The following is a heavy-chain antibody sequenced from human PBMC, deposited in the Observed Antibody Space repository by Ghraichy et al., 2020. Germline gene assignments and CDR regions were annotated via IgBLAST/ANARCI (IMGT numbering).Heavy chain of an antibody. CDR3: SRGGPGASSGRIDY. Sequence: ASVKVPCKTAGAYFSTPYMKCILQSPRQRVEWVGIFNPSGGATYYAQKFRDRVTMTGDTSTSTVYMELANLTSDDTAVYFCSRGGPGASSGRIDYWGQGTLVAVSS. CDR2: FNPSGGAT. V-gene: IGHV1-46*01. CDR1: GAYFSTPY. J-gene: IGHJ4*02. D-gene: IGHD3-22*01.